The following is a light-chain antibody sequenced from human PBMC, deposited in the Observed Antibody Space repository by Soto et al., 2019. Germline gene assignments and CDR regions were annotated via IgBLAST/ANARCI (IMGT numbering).Light chain of an antibody. J-gene: IGKJ3*01. CDR1: QSVSSY. CDR2: DAS. V-gene: IGKV3-11*01. CDR3: LQRSNAFT. Sequence: EIVLTQSPATLSLSPGERATLSCRASQSVSSYLAWYQQKPGQAPRLLIYDASNRSTGIPARFSGSGSGTDFTLTIGRHEPEDVAVYYCLQRSNAFTFGPGSKWDIK.